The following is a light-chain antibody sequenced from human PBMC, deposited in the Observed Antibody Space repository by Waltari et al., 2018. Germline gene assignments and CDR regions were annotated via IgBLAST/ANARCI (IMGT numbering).Light chain of an antibody. CDR3: QQGATASWA. J-gene: IGKJ1*01. CDR1: QNIGTH. Sequence: DIQMTQSPSSLSASVADRVTITCRASQNIGTHLSWYQQSAGKAPKVLIYAASTLQSGVPSRFSGSGSGTDFTLTIYSLQPEDVATYYCQQGATASWAFGQGTKVEIK. CDR2: AAS. V-gene: IGKV1-39*01.